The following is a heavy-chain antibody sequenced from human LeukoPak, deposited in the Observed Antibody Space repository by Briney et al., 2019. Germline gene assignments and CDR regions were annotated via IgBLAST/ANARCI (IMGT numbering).Heavy chain of an antibody. CDR3: ARLSYVPGWFDP. CDR2: IYYSGST. V-gene: IGHV4-59*08. J-gene: IGHJ5*02. D-gene: IGHD1-14*01. CDR1: GGSISSYY. Sequence: SETLSLTCTVSGGSISSYYWSWIRQPPGKGLEWIGYIYYSGSTNYNPSLKSRVTISVDTSKNQFSLELSSVTAADTAVYYCARLSYVPGWFDPWGQGTLVTVSS.